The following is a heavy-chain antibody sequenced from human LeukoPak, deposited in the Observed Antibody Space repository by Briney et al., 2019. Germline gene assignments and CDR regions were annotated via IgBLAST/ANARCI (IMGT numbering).Heavy chain of an antibody. D-gene: IGHD4/OR15-4a*01. CDR3: ARGGSGTRLSFYPAAVSLGFDR. J-gene: IGHJ5*02. CDR1: GGSFSGYY. Sequence: SETLSLTCAVYGGSFSGYYWSWIRQPPGKGLEWIGEINHSGSTNYNPSLKSRVTISVDTSKSQFSLKLSSVTAADTAVYYCARGGSGTRLSFYPAAVSLGFDRAGKRTLVTVSS. V-gene: IGHV4-34*01. CDR2: INHSGST.